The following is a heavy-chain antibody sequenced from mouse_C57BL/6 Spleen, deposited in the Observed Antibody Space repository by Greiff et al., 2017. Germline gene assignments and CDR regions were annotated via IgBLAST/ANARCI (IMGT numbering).Heavy chain of an antibody. Sequence: VHVKQSGTVLARPGASVKMSCKTSGYTFTSYWMHWVKQRPGQGLEWIGAIYPGNSDTSYNQKFKGKAKLTAVTSASTAYMELSSLTNEDSAVYYCTRWSNYDGVDYWGQGTTLTVSS. D-gene: IGHD2-5*01. CDR1: GYTFTSYW. CDR3: TRWSNYDGVDY. J-gene: IGHJ2*01. CDR2: IYPGNSDT. V-gene: IGHV1-5*01.